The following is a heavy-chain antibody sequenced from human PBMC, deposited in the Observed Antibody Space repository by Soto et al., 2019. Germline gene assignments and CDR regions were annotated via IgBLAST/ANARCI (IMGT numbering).Heavy chain of an antibody. CDR2: IYHTGTT. V-gene: IGHV4-30-2*01. D-gene: IGHD3-3*01. CDR1: DGSISTSEYS. J-gene: IGHJ6*02. Sequence: LSLTCPVSDGSISTSEYSWSWNREPAGRGLEWLGSIYHTGTTHYIPSLKNRLTMSLDKSKNQFSLDLTSVTAAGTALYYCVRERTIFGVAPGGGVDVWGQWPTVTVSS. CDR3: VRERTIFGVAPGGGVDV.